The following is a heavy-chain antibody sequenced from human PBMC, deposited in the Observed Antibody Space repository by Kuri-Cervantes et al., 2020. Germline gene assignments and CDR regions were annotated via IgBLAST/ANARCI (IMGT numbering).Heavy chain of an antibody. CDR2: IYSGGST. D-gene: IGHD1-26*01. Sequence: LSLTCAASGFTVSSNYMSWVRQAPGKGLEWVSVIYSGGSTYYADSVKGRFTISRDNSKNTLYLQMNSLRAEDTAVYYCAKERTGRKSSGRFDYWGQGTPVTVSS. CDR1: GFTVSSNY. J-gene: IGHJ4*02. CDR3: AKERTGRKSSGRFDY. V-gene: IGHV3-53*01.